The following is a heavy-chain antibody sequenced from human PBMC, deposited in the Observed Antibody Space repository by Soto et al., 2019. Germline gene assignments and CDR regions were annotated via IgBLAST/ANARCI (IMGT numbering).Heavy chain of an antibody. Sequence: GASVKVSCKASGGTFSSYAISWVRQAPGQGLEWMGGIIPIFGTANYAQKFQGRVTITADESTSTAYMELSSLRSEDTAVYYCASSPYDILTGYYSGAFDIWGQGTMVTVSS. CDR2: IIPIFGTA. J-gene: IGHJ3*02. CDR3: ASSPYDILTGYYSGAFDI. V-gene: IGHV1-69*13. CDR1: GGTFSSYA. D-gene: IGHD3-9*01.